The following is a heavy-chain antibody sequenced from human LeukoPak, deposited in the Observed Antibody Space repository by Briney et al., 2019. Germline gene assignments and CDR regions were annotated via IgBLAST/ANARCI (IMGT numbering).Heavy chain of an antibody. CDR3: ARDHGGAGSFWDY. CDR1: GFTFSDYY. V-gene: IGHV3-11*01. Sequence: KPGGSLRLSCAASGFTFSDYYMSWIRQAPGKGLEWVSYISSSDSPRFYADSVKGRFTISRDNAKKSLFLQMDSLRAEDTAVYYCARDHGGAGSFWDYWGQGTLVTVSS. CDR2: ISSSDSPR. D-gene: IGHD3-16*01. J-gene: IGHJ4*02.